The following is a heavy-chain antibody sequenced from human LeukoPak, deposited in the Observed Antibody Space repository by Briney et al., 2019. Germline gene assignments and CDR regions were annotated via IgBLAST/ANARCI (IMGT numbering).Heavy chain of an antibody. J-gene: IGHJ4*02. Sequence: GESLKISCKTSGYIFTSYWIGWVRQMPGKGLEWMGIIYPGDSDTRYSPSFQGQVTISVDKSISTAYLQWSSLKASDTAIYYCARPSRPATMWGPLFDFDYWGQGTLVTVSS. CDR3: ARPSRPATMWGPLFDFDY. D-gene: IGHD2-2*01. CDR1: GYIFTSYW. CDR2: IYPGDSDT. V-gene: IGHV5-51*01.